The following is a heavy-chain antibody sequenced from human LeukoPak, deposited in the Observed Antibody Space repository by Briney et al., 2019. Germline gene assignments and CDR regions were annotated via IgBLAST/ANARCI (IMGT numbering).Heavy chain of an antibody. J-gene: IGHJ6*02. D-gene: IGHD3-22*01. Sequence: PSETLSLTCTVSGGSISSYYWSWIRQPAGKGLEWIGRIYTSGSTNYNPSLKSRVTMSVDTSKNQFSLKLSSVTAADTAVYYCARDINYYDSSGYYRRYYYYGMDVWGQGTTVTVSS. CDR1: GGSISSYY. V-gene: IGHV4-4*07. CDR2: IYTSGST. CDR3: ARDINYYDSSGYYRRYYYYGMDV.